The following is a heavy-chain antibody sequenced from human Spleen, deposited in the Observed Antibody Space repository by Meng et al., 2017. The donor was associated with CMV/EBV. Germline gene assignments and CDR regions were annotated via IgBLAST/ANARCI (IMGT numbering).Heavy chain of an antibody. J-gene: IGHJ4*02. CDR1: GGSITSGAYY. Sequence: LRLSCTVSGGSITSGAYYWGGIRQHPGKGLEWIGYIYYSGATYYNPSLKSRVIISVDTSKNQCSLKLSSVTAADTAVYSCARESPLRYFDWGQGTLVTVSS. CDR3: ARESPLRYFD. D-gene: IGHD3-9*01. V-gene: IGHV4-31*03. CDR2: IYYSGAT.